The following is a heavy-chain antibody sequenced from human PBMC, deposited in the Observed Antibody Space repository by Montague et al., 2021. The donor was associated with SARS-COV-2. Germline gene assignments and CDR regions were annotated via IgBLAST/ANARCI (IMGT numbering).Heavy chain of an antibody. V-gene: IGHV4-4*07. Sequence: SETLSLTCTVSGGSISSYNWSWIRQPAGKGLEWIGRIYTSGSTNYNPSLKSRVTMSVDTSKNQFSLKLSSVTAADTAVYYCARVWYSSSWYYFDYWGQGTLVTVSS. J-gene: IGHJ4*02. CDR1: GGSISSYN. CDR2: IYTSGST. D-gene: IGHD6-13*01. CDR3: ARVWYSSSWYYFDY.